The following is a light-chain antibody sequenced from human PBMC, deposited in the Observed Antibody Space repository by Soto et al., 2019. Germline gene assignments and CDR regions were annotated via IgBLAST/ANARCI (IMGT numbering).Light chain of an antibody. J-gene: IGLJ1*01. Sequence: QSVLTQPPSVSGAPGQRVTISCTGSSSNIGAGYDVHWYQQLPGTAPKLLIYDNNNRPSGVPDRFSGSKSGTSASLAITGLQAEDEADYYCQSYDSSLSGGVFGTGTQLTVL. CDR1: SSNIGAGYD. CDR2: DNN. CDR3: QSYDSSLSGGV. V-gene: IGLV1-40*01.